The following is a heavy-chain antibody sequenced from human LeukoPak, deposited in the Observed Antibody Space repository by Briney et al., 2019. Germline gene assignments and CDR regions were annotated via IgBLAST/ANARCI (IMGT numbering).Heavy chain of an antibody. D-gene: IGHD3-10*01. V-gene: IGHV3-9*01. J-gene: IGHJ4*02. CDR1: GFTFDDYA. Sequence: GRSLRLSCAASGFTFDDYAMHWVRQAPGKGLEWVSGISWNSGSIGYADSVKSRFTISRDNAKNSLYLQMNSLRAEDTALYYCAKDKHGSGSFFDYWGQGTLVTVSS. CDR3: AKDKHGSGSFFDY. CDR2: ISWNSGSI.